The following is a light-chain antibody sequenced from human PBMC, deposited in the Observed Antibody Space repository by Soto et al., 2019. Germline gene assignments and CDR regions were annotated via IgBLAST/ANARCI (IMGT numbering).Light chain of an antibody. CDR1: QSISSW. Sequence: IQLTQSPSSLSASVGDRVTITCRASQSISSWLAWYQQKPGKAPKLLIYKASTLESGVPSRFSGSGGGTEFTLTISSLQPDDFATYYCQQYYRQATFGQGTKVDIK. J-gene: IGKJ1*01. CDR3: QQYYRQAT. V-gene: IGKV1-5*03. CDR2: KAS.